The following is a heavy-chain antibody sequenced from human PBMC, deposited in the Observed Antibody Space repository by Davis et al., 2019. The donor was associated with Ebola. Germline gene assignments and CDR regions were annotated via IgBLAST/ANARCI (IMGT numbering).Heavy chain of an antibody. CDR3: ARVLSGWYFGGMDV. J-gene: IGHJ6*04. V-gene: IGHV3-13*01. Sequence: GGSLRLSCAASGFTFSSYDMHWVRQATGKGLEWVSAIGTAGDTYYPGSVKGRFTISRENAKNSLYLQMNSLRAGDTAVYYCARVLSGWYFGGMDVWGKGTTVTVSS. CDR1: GFTFSSYD. CDR2: IGTAGDT. D-gene: IGHD6-19*01.